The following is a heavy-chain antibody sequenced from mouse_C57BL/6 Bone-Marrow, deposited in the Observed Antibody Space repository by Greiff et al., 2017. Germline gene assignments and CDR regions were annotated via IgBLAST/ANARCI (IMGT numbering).Heavy chain of an antibody. CDR1: GFTFSSYG. Sequence: EVQLKESGGDLVKPGGSLKLSCAASGFTFSSYGMSWVRQTPDKRLEWVATISSGGSYTYYPDSVKGRFTISRDNAKNTLYLQMSSLKSEDTAMYCCARRGYYYAMDYWGQGTAVTVSS. V-gene: IGHV5-6*01. J-gene: IGHJ4*01. CDR3: ARRGYYYAMDY. CDR2: ISSGGSYT.